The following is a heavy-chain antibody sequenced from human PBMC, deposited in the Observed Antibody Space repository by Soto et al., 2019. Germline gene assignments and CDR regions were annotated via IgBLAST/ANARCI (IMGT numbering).Heavy chain of an antibody. CDR2: IDSDFVK. CDR3: ARIRRELGPRTYSSGWYLSYYYYGMDV. CDR1: GGSISSGGYS. J-gene: IGHJ6*02. Sequence: TLSLTCAVSGGSISSGGYSWSWIRQPPGKGLEWLALIDSDFVKYYCTSLKTRLTISKDTSKNQVVLTMTNMDPVDTATYYCARIRRELGPRTYSSGWYLSYYYYGMDVWGQGTTVTVSS. D-gene: IGHD6-19*01. V-gene: IGHV2-70*01.